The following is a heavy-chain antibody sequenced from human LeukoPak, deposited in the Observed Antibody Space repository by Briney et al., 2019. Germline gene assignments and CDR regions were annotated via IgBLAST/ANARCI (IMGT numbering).Heavy chain of an antibody. D-gene: IGHD3-10*01. CDR2: INPHSGGT. V-gene: IGHV1-2*02. J-gene: IGHJ6*02. CDR1: GYTFTDYH. CDR3: ARDRSNPWPTGAMDV. Sequence: ASVKVSCKASGYTFTDYHMHWVRQAPGQGLEWMGWINPHSGGTNYEQRFQGRVTMTRDTSFSTAYMELTRLTSDDTAAYYCARDRSNPWPTGAMDVWGQGTAVTVSS.